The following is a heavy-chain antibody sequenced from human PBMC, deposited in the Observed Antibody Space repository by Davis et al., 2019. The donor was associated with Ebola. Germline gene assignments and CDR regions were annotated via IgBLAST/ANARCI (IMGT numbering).Heavy chain of an antibody. CDR3: GLRDTAMVTYY. D-gene: IGHD5-18*01. CDR1: GYTFTSYA. J-gene: IGHJ4*02. Sequence: ASVKVSCKASGYTFTSYAMNWVRQAPGQGLEWMGWINTNTGNPTYAQGFTGRFVFSLDTSVSTAYLQISSLKAEDTAVYYCGLRDTAMVTYYWGQGTLVTVSS. CDR2: INTNTGNP. V-gene: IGHV7-4-1*02.